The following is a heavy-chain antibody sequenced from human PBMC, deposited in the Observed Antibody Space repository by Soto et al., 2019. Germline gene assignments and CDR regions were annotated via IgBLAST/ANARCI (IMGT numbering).Heavy chain of an antibody. CDR2: IYPGDSDT. CDR1: GYSFTSYW. CDR3: ARQADCSSTSCYAGNYYYYMDV. Sequence: PGESLKISCKGSGYSFTSYWIGWVRQMPGKGLEWMGIIYPGDSDTRYSPSFQGQVTISADKSISTAYLQWSSLKASDTAMYYCARQADCSSTSCYAGNYYYYMDVWGKGTTVTVSS. J-gene: IGHJ6*03. D-gene: IGHD2-2*01. V-gene: IGHV5-51*01.